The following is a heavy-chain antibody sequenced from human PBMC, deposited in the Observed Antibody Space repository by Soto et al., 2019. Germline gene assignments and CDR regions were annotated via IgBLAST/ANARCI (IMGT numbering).Heavy chain of an antibody. CDR1: GFTFSSYA. V-gene: IGHV3-64*01. Sequence: PGGSLRLSCAASGFTFSSYAMHWVRQAPGKGLEYVSAISSNGGSTYYANSVKGRFTISRDNSKNTLYLQMGSLRAEDMAVYYCARDGEGYFNWLPMDVWGKGTTVTVSS. CDR2: ISSNGGST. CDR3: ARDGEGYFNWLPMDV. J-gene: IGHJ6*03. D-gene: IGHD3-9*01.